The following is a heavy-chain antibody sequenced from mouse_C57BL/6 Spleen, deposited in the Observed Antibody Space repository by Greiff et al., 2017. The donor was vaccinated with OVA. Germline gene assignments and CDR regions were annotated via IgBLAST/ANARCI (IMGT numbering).Heavy chain of an antibody. CDR2: IYPGNSDT. Sequence: EVQLVESGTVLARPGASVKMSCKTSGYTFTSYWMHWVKQRPGQGLEWIGAIYPGNSDTSYNQKFKGKAKLTAVTSASTAYMELSSLTNGDSAVYYCTSYYGSSYERGYFDVWGTGTTVTVSS. CDR3: TSYYGSSYERGYFDV. CDR1: GYTFTSYW. J-gene: IGHJ1*03. D-gene: IGHD1-1*01. V-gene: IGHV1-5*01.